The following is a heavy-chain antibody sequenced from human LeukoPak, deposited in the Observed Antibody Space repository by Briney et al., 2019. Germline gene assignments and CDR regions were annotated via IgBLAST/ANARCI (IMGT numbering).Heavy chain of an antibody. V-gene: IGHV2-5*02. CDR3: AHSTYYDSSGYPFAEYFQH. CDR2: IYWDDDK. D-gene: IGHD3-22*01. CDR1: VFSLSTSGVG. J-gene: IGHJ1*01. Sequence: SGPTLVKPTQTLTLTCTFSVFSLSTSGVGVGWIRQPPGKALEWLALIYWDDDKRYSPSLKSRLTITKDTSKNQVVLTMTNMDPVDTATYYCAHSTYYDSSGYPFAEYFQHWGQGTLATVSS.